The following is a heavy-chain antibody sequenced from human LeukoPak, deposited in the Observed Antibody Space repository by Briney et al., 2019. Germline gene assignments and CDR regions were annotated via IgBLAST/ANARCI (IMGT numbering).Heavy chain of an antibody. J-gene: IGHJ4*02. CDR1: GITFSSYS. CDR2: ISTSSSYI. V-gene: IGHV3-21*01. D-gene: IGHD5-18*01. CDR3: GSGFSYGSTDH. Sequence: GGSLRLSCAASGITFSSYSMNSVRQAPGKGLEWVSSISTSSSYIYYADSVKGRFTISRDNANSSLYLQMNSLRAEDTAVYYCGSGFSYGSTDHWGQGDLVTVSS.